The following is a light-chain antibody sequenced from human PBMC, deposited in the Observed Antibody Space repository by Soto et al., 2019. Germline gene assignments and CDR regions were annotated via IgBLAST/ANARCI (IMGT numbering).Light chain of an antibody. V-gene: IGLV2-14*01. CDR3: FSYTTSTAYV. Sequence: QSVLTQQASVSGSPGESITISCTGPSSDVGGYNYVSWYQLHPGKAPKLMIYEVSNRPSGISNRFSASKSGKTASLTISGLQAEDEADYYCFSYTTSTAYVFGTGTNVSVL. CDR1: SSDVGGYNY. J-gene: IGLJ1*01. CDR2: EVS.